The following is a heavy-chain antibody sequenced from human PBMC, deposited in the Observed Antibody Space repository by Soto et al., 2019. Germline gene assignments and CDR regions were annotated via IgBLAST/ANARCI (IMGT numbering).Heavy chain of an antibody. CDR3: AHSRLWSGYSYYYYYGMDV. V-gene: IGHV2-5*01. CDR1: GFSLSTSGVG. CDR2: IYWNDDK. J-gene: IGHJ6*02. D-gene: IGHD3-3*01. Sequence: QITLKESGPTLVKPTQTLTLTCTFSGFSLSTSGVGVGWIRQPPGKALEWLALIYWNDDKRYSPSLKSRLTITTDTSKNQVVLTMTNMDPVDTATYYCAHSRLWSGYSYYYYYGMDVWGQGTTVTVSS.